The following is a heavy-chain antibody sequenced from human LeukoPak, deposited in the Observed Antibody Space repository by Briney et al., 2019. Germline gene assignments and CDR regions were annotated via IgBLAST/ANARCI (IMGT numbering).Heavy chain of an antibody. Sequence: ASVKVSCKASGYTFTSYYMHWVRQAPGQGLEWMGIINPSGGSTSYAQKFQGRVTVTRDTSTSTVYMELSSLRSEDTAVYYCAREAASSGSYFIYHYDYWGQGTLVTVSS. CDR1: GYTFTSYY. V-gene: IGHV1-46*03. J-gene: IGHJ4*02. CDR3: AREAASSGSYFIYHYDY. CDR2: INPSGGST. D-gene: IGHD1-26*01.